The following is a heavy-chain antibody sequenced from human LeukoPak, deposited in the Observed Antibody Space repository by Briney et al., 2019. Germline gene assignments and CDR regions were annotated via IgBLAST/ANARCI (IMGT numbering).Heavy chain of an antibody. D-gene: IGHD5-12*01. CDR2: TYYRSKWYN. CDR1: GDSVSSNSAA. Sequence: SQTLSLTCAISGDSVSSNSAAWNWIRQSPSRGLEWLGRTYYRSKWYNDYAVSVKSRITINPDTSKNQFSLQLNSVTPEDTAVYYCARGIVDIVATSPAASKNNWFDPWGQGTLVTVSS. V-gene: IGHV6-1*01. J-gene: IGHJ5*02. CDR3: ARGIVDIVATSPAASKNNWFDP.